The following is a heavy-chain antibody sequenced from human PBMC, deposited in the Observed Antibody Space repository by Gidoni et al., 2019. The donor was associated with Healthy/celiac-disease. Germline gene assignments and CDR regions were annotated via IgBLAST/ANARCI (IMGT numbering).Heavy chain of an antibody. V-gene: IGHV3-21*01. D-gene: IGHD5-18*01. J-gene: IGHJ6*02. Sequence: EVQLVESGGGQVKPGGSLRLSCTASGFTFRSYSMNWVRQAPGKGLEWVSSISSSSSYIYYADSVKGRFTISRDNAKNSLYLQMNSLRAEDTAVYYCARDRGPDTAMAYYYYGMDVWGQGTTVTVSS. CDR1: GFTFRSYS. CDR3: ARDRGPDTAMAYYYYGMDV. CDR2: ISSSSSYI.